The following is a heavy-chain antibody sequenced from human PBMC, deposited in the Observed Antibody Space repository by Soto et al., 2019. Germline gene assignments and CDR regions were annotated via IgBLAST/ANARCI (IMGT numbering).Heavy chain of an antibody. V-gene: IGHV4-31*03. J-gene: IGHJ3*02. Sequence: SETLSLTCTVSGGSISSGGYYWSWIRQHPGKGLEWIGYIYYSGSTYYNPSLKSRVTISVDTSKNQFSLKLSSVTAADTAVYYCAREYDFWSGYYRVGDAFDIWGQGTMVTVS. CDR1: GGSISSGGYY. D-gene: IGHD3-3*01. CDR2: IYYSGST. CDR3: AREYDFWSGYYRVGDAFDI.